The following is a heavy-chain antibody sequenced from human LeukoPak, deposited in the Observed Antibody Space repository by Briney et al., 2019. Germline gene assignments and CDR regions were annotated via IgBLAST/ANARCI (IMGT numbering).Heavy chain of an antibody. CDR1: GFTFSDYY. D-gene: IGHD2-8*01. V-gene: IGHV3-21*01. Sequence: KPGGSLRLSCAASGFTFSDYYMSWVRQAPGKGLEWVSSISSSSSYIYYADSVKGRFTISRDNAQNSLYLQMNSLRAEDTAVYYCARGCTNGVCYTETGMDYWGQGTLVTVSS. CDR3: ARGCTNGVCYTETGMDY. CDR2: ISSSSSYI. J-gene: IGHJ4*02.